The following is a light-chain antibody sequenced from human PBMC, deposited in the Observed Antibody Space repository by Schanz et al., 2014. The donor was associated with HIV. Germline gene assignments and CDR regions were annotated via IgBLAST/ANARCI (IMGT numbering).Light chain of an antibody. J-gene: IGLJ3*02. CDR2: NTY. Sequence: QSVLTQTPSASGPPGQRVTISCSGSGSDIRSNAVNWYQQLPGTAPKLLIYNTYHRPSGVPDRFSGSQSGTSASLAISGLQAEDEADFFCATWDDSLNGWVFGGGTKLTVL. V-gene: IGLV1-44*01. CDR3: ATWDDSLNGWV. CDR1: GSDIRSNA.